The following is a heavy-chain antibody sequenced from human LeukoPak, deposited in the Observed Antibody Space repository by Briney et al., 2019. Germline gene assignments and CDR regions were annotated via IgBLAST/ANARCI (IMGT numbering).Heavy chain of an antibody. CDR1: GYTFTSYD. V-gene: IGHV1-8*01. J-gene: IGHJ5*02. D-gene: IGHD2-2*01. CDR2: MNPNSGNT. Sequence: ASVKVSCRASGYTFTSYDINWVRRATGQGLEWMGWMNPNSGNTGYAQKFQGRVTMTRNTSISTAYMELSSLRSEDTAVYYCARVRRGYCSSTSCSSYNWFDPWGQGTLVTVSS. CDR3: ARVRRGYCSSTSCSSYNWFDP.